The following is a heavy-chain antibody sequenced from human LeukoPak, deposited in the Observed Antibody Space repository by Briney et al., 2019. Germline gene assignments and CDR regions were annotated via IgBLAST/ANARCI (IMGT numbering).Heavy chain of an antibody. CDR2: ISYSGST. D-gene: IGHD4-17*01. CDR3: ARHPDYGDRIFDY. Sequence: SETLSLTCTVSGDSISRSNCNWGWIRQPPGKGLEWIGSISYSGSTYYNPSLKSRVTISVDTSKNQFSLKLNSVTAADTAVYYCARHPDYGDRIFDYWGQGTLVTVSS. V-gene: IGHV4-39*01. J-gene: IGHJ4*02. CDR1: GDSISRSNCN.